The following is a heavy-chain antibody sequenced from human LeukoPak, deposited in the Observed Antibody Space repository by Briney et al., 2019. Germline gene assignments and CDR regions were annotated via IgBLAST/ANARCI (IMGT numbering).Heavy chain of an antibody. J-gene: IGHJ4*02. CDR2: INHSGST. V-gene: IGHV4-34*01. CDR3: ARGLRRYCSGGSCYVFDY. D-gene: IGHD2-15*01. CDR1: GGSLSGYY. Sequence: SETLSLTCAVYGGSLSGYYWSWIRQPPGKGLEWIGEINHSGSTNYNPSLKSRVTISVDTSKNQFSLKLSSVTAADTAVYYCARGLRRYCSGGSCYVFDYWGQGTLVTVSS.